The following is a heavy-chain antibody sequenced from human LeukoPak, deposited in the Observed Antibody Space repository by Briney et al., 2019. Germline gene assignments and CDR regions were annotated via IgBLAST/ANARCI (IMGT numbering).Heavy chain of an antibody. CDR1: GFTFSSYA. CDR3: ARREISGWYVDY. D-gene: IGHD6-19*01. CDR2: ISYDGNYK. Sequence: GGSLRLSCAASGFTFSSYAMHWVRQAPGKGLEWAAIISYDGNYKYYADSVKGRFTISRDNSKNTLYLQMNSLRAVDTAMYYCARREISGWYVDYWGQGTLVTVSS. J-gene: IGHJ4*02. V-gene: IGHV3-30*04.